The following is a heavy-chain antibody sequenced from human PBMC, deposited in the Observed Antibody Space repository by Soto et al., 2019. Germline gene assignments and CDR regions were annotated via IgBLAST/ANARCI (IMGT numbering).Heavy chain of an antibody. CDR3: ARDRSYSLDV. V-gene: IGHV3-74*01. J-gene: IGHJ6*02. Sequence: EVQLVESGGGLLQPGGSLELSCAVSGSTFSNDWMHWVRQAPGKGLVWVSHINSDGSSTNYADFVKGRFTIARDNAKNTVYLQMNSLRAEDTAVYYCARDRSYSLDVWGQGTTVTVSS. CDR1: GSTFSNDW. CDR2: INSDGSST.